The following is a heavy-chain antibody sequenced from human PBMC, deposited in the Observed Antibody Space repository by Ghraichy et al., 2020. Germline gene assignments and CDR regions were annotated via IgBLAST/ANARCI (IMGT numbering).Heavy chain of an antibody. D-gene: IGHD2-2*03. CDR1: GFTFSVYS. J-gene: IGHJ6*02. CDR2: ISSRSSTI. Sequence: GGSLRLSCAASGFTFSVYSMNWVRQAPGKGLEWVSYISSRSSTINYADSVKDRFTISRDNAKNSLYLQMNSLRDEDSAVYYCARDPVGYCSSTSLCYYGMDVWGQGTTVTVSS. V-gene: IGHV3-48*02. CDR3: ARDPVGYCSSTSLCYYGMDV.